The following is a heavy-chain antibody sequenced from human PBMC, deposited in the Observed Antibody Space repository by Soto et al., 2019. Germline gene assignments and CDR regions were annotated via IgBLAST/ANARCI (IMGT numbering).Heavy chain of an antibody. CDR3: ARASVLYAFDI. Sequence: SSETLSLTCTVSGGSISSGDYYWSWIRQPPGKGLEWIGYIYYSGSTYYNPSLKSRVTISVDTSKNQFSLKLSSVTAADTAVYYCARASVLYAFDIWGQGTMVTVSS. J-gene: IGHJ3*02. CDR1: GGSISSGDYY. V-gene: IGHV4-30-4*01. CDR2: IYYSGST. D-gene: IGHD2-8*01.